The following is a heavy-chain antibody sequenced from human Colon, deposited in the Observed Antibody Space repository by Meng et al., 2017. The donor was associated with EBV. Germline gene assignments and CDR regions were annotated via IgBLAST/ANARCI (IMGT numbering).Heavy chain of an antibody. CDR2: IDHRGNT. CDR1: GGSFRDYY. D-gene: IGHD3-10*01. CDR3: ARRGPSGNFSP. V-gene: IGHV4-34*01. J-gene: IGHJ5*02. Sequence: QGQLQQWVAGLLKPSETLSRSCAVYGGSFRDYYWTWIRHPPGKGLEWIGEIDHRGNTKYNPSLKSRVTISLDTSKKQFSLKVSSVTAADSAVYYCARRGPSGNFSPWSQGALVTVSS.